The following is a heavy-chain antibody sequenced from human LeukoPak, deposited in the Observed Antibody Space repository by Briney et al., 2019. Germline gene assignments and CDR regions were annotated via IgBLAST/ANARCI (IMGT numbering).Heavy chain of an antibody. CDR1: GFKFSDYG. J-gene: IGHJ6*02. CDR2: INWNADST. V-gene: IGHV3-20*04. Sequence: GGSLSLSCAASGFKFSDYGMSWVRQAPGKGLEWVSGINWNADSTGYADSVKGRFTISKDNAKNSLFLQMNSLRAEDTAMYYCARAILSDPKYYGMDVWGQGTTVTVSS. D-gene: IGHD3-9*01. CDR3: ARAILSDPKYYGMDV.